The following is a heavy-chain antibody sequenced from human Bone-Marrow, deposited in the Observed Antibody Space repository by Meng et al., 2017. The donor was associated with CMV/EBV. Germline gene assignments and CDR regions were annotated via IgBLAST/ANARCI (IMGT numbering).Heavy chain of an antibody. CDR3: ARAGLRFLEWLPLNYYYYYGMDV. Sequence: GESLKISCAASGFTFSSYAMHWVRQAPGKGLEWVAVISYDGSNKYYADSVKGRFTISRDNSKNTLYLQMNSLRAEDTAVYYCARAGLRFLEWLPLNYYYYYGMDVWGQGTTVNVSS. CDR2: ISYDGSNK. V-gene: IGHV3-30-3*01. D-gene: IGHD3-3*01. CDR1: GFTFSSYA. J-gene: IGHJ6*02.